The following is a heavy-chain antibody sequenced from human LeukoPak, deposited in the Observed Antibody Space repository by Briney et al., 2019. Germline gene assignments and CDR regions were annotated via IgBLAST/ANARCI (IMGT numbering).Heavy chain of an antibody. V-gene: IGHV3-11*05. D-gene: IGHD5-24*01. CDR2: ISGSSSYT. CDR1: GFTFSDYY. CDR3: ARVEMATIALDY. Sequence: PGRSLRLSCAASGFTFSDYYMSWIRQAPGKGLEWVSYISGSSSYTNYADSVKGRFTISRDNAKNSLYLQMNSLRDEDTAVYYCARVEMATIALDYWGQGTLVTVSS. J-gene: IGHJ4*02.